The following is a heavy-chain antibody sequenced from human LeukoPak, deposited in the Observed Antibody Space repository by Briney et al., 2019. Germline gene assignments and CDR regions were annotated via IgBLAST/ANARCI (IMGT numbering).Heavy chain of an antibody. J-gene: IGHJ4*02. CDR2: FSDSGNT. Sequence: SETLSLTCTVSGGSISSRSYYWGWIRQPPGKGLEWIGKFSDSGNTYYSPSLRSRVTISIDMSKNQFSLKLSSVTATDTAVYYCARGEKVLDYLDYWGQGTLVTVSS. CDR1: GGSISSRSYY. V-gene: IGHV4-39*01. CDR3: ARGEKVLDYLDY. D-gene: IGHD3-16*01.